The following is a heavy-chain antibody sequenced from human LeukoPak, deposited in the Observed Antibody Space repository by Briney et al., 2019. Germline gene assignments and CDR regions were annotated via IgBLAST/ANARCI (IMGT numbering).Heavy chain of an antibody. CDR1: GGSISSYY. Sequence: SETLSLTCTFSGGSISSYYWSWIRQPPGKGLEWIGYIYYSGSTNYNPSLKSRVTISVDTSKNQFSLKLSSVTAADTAVYYCASGGGILTGYYPFDYWGQGTLVTVSS. CDR2: IYYSGST. J-gene: IGHJ4*02. D-gene: IGHD3-9*01. CDR3: ASGGGILTGYYPFDY. V-gene: IGHV4-59*01.